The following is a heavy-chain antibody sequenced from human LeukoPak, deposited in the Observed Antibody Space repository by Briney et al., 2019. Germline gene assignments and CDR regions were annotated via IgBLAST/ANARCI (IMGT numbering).Heavy chain of an antibody. D-gene: IGHD3-3*01. J-gene: IGHJ4*02. V-gene: IGHV3-23*01. CDR2: ISGSGGST. CDR1: GFTFSSYA. Sequence: GGSLRLSCAASGFTFSSYAMSWVRQAPGKGLEWVSAISGSGGSTYYADSVKGRFTISRDNSKNTLYLQMNSLRAEDTAVYYCAKDEQYYDFWSGYLAPFFDYWGQGTLVTVSS. CDR3: AKDEQYYDFWSGYLAPFFDY.